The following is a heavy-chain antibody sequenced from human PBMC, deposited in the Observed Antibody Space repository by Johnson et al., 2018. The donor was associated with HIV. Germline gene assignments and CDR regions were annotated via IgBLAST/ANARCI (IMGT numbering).Heavy chain of an antibody. CDR1: GFTFSDHY. J-gene: IGHJ3*02. D-gene: IGHD2-2*01. CDR2: TRNKANSYTT. Sequence: VQLVESGGGLVQPGGSLRLPCAASGFTFSDHYMDWVRQAPGKGLEWVGRTRNKANSYTTEYAASVKGRFTISRDDSKNSLYLQMNSLKTEDTAVYYCARGDGSSTSCPRNAFDIWGQGTMVTVSS. CDR3: ARGDGSSTSCPRNAFDI. V-gene: IGHV3-72*01.